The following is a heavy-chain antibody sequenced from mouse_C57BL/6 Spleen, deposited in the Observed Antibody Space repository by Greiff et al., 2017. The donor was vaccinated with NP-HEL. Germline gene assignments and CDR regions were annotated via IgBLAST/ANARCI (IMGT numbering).Heavy chain of an antibody. D-gene: IGHD3-1*01. CDR2: INPYNGGT. J-gene: IGHJ2*01. Sequence: EVQLQQSGPVLVKPGASVKMSCKASGYTFTDYYMNWVKQSHGKSLEWIGVINPYNGGTSYNQKFKGKATLTVDKSSSTAYMELNSLTSEDSAVYYCAREGELGDFDYWGQGTTLTVSS. V-gene: IGHV1-19*01. CDR3: AREGELGDFDY. CDR1: GYTFTDYY.